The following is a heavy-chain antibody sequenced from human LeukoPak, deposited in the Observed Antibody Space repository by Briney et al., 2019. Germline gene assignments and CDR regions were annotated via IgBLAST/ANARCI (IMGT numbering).Heavy chain of an antibody. V-gene: IGHV3-23*01. Sequence: HSGGSLRPSCAASGFTFSSYAMSWVRQAPGKGLEWVSAISGSGGSTYYADSVKGRFTISRDNSKNTLYLQMNSRRAEDTAVYYCAKAGGSHYVYSSYFDYWGQGTLVTVSS. D-gene: IGHD1-26*01. CDR2: ISGSGGST. CDR1: GFTFSSYA. J-gene: IGHJ4*02. CDR3: AKAGGSHYVYSSYFDY.